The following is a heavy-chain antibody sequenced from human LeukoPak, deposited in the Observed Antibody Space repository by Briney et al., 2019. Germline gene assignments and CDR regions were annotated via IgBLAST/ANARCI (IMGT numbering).Heavy chain of an antibody. CDR3: ARGGLAGYYDILTGYFYFDY. CDR1: GFTFTSSA. V-gene: IGHV1-18*01. D-gene: IGHD3-9*01. J-gene: IGHJ4*02. CDR2: ISTYNDNT. Sequence: ASVKVSCKASGFTFTSSAMQWVRQAPGQGLEWMGWISTYNDNTHYAQKLQGRVTMTRDTSTSTVYMELSSLRSEDTAVYYCARGGLAGYYDILTGYFYFDYWGQGTLVTVSS.